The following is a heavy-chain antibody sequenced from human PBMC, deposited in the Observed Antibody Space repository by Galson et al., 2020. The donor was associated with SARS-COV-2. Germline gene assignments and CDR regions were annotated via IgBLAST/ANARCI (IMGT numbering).Heavy chain of an antibody. CDR3: ARGMSSEDIVVVVAATLGYFDY. CDR2: INHSGST. CDR1: GGSFSGYY. D-gene: IGHD2-15*01. Sequence: SETLSLTCAVYGGSFSGYYWSWIRQPPGKGLEWIGEINHSGSTNYNPSLKSRVTISVDTSKNQFSLKLSSVTAADTAVYYCARGMSSEDIVVVVAATLGYFDYWGQGTLVTVSS. V-gene: IGHV4-34*01. J-gene: IGHJ4*02.